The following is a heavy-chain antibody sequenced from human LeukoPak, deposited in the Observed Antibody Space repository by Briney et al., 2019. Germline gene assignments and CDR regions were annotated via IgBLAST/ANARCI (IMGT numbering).Heavy chain of an antibody. J-gene: IGHJ4*02. CDR2: IDPSDSYT. Sequence: PGEARQIYFKGSGWRVTRYWISWGRRKPGKGQEWMASIDPSDSYTDYRPSFQCHVTISADKSISTAYLQWSSLKASDTAMYYCARLASGSFDYWGQGTLVTVSS. V-gene: IGHV5-10-1*01. CDR3: ARLASGSFDY. D-gene: IGHD3-22*01. CDR1: GWRVTRYW.